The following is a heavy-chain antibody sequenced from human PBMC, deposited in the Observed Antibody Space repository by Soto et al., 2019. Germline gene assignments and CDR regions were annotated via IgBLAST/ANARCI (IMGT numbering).Heavy chain of an antibody. V-gene: IGHV1-46*01. CDR2: INPSGGST. CDR3: ARDGPRFGGNSSGDY. Sequence: QVQLAQSGAEVKKPGASVKVSCKASGYTFTSYYMHWVRQAPGQGLEWMGIINPSGGSTSYAQKFQGRVTMTRDTSTSTVYMELSSLRSEDTAVYYCARDGPRFGGNSSGDYWGQGTLVTVSS. J-gene: IGHJ4*02. D-gene: IGHD2-21*01. CDR1: GYTFTSYY.